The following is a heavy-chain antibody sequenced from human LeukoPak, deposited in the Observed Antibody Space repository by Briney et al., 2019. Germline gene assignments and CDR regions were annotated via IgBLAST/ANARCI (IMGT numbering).Heavy chain of an antibody. D-gene: IGHD6-19*01. CDR1: GFTFNNYA. Sequence: GGSLRLSCAASGFTFNNYAMSWVRQAPGRGLEWVSAISGSGGSTYYADSVKGRFTISRDISKNTLYLQMNSLRAEDTAVYYCARARSSGWSEWGQGTLVTVSS. V-gene: IGHV3-23*01. CDR2: ISGSGGST. CDR3: ARARSSGWSE. J-gene: IGHJ4*02.